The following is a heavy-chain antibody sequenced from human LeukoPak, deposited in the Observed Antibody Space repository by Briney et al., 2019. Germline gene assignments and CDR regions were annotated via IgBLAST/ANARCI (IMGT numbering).Heavy chain of an antibody. D-gene: IGHD3-22*01. CDR2: ISSSGST. CDR3: ARGPYSYDGSGAFDI. J-gene: IGHJ3*02. Sequence: PSETLSLTCTVSGDSISSGDNYWSWIRHPAGKGREWVGRISSSGSTNYNPSLKSRVTISVDTSKNQFSLKLSSVTAADTAVYFCARGPYSYDGSGAFDIWGQGTMVTVSS. CDR1: GDSISSGDNY. V-gene: IGHV4-61*02.